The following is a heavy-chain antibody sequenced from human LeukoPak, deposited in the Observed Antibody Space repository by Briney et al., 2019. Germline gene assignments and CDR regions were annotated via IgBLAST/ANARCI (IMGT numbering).Heavy chain of an antibody. V-gene: IGHV4-59*01. CDR3: ARASVLLSADY. D-gene: IGHD3-10*01. CDR1: GGSICSFY. J-gene: IGHJ4*02. CDR2: IYNSGSN. Sequence: SETLSLTCTVSGGSICSFYWSWVRQPPEKGLEWIGYIYNSGSNNYNPSLKSRVTMSVDTSKNQFSLKLSSVTAADTAVYYCARASVLLSADYWGQGILVTVSS.